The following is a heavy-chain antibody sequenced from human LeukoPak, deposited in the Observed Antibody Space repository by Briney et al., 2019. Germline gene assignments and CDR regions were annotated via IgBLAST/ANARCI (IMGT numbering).Heavy chain of an antibody. J-gene: IGHJ3*02. CDR3: ARSPLTVGAFDI. V-gene: IGHV1-46*01. CDR2: INPSGGST. CDR1: GYTFTSYY. Sequence: GASVKVSCKASGYTFTSYYMHWVRQAPGQGLEWVGIINPSGGSTNYAQKFQGRVTMTRDTSTSTVYMELSSLRSEDTAVYYCARSPLTVGAFDIWGQGTMVTVSS. D-gene: IGHD4-17*01.